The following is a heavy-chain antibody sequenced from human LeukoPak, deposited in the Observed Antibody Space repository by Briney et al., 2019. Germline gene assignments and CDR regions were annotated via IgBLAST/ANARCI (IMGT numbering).Heavy chain of an antibody. CDR1: GGSVSSGSYY. D-gene: IGHD6-19*01. CDR3: ARRSLAPGYSSGWYSVGAFDY. CDR2: IYYSGST. V-gene: IGHV4-39*01. J-gene: IGHJ4*02. Sequence: SETLSLTCTVSGGSVSSGSYYWSWIRQPPGKGLEWIGSIYYSGSTYYNPSLKSRVTISVDTSKNQFSLKLSSVTAADTAVYYCARRSLAPGYSSGWYSVGAFDYWGQGTLVTVSS.